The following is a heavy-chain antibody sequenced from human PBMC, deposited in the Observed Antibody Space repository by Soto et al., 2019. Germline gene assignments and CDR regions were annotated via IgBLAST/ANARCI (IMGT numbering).Heavy chain of an antibody. J-gene: IGHJ4*02. D-gene: IGHD2-8*01. CDR1: GYSFMKYG. CDR2: ISPYSGYT. Sequence: ASVKVSCKGFGYSFMKYGINWVRQAPGQGLEWVGWISPYSGYTHSAQKFHGRLTLTTGTAASTAYMELRILRSADTALYYCAREASVLIPATQPSRFDSWGQGTLVTVSS. CDR3: AREASVLIPATQPSRFDS. V-gene: IGHV1-18*01.